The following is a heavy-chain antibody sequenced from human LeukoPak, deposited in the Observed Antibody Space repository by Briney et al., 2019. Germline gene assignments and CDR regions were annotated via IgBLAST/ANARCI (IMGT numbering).Heavy chain of an antibody. CDR2: ISSSSSYI. J-gene: IGHJ3*02. CDR3: ARDRDDDAFDI. D-gene: IGHD2-21*02. CDR1: GFTFSSYS. V-gene: IGHV3-21*01. Sequence: PGRSLRLSCAASGFTFSSYSMNWVRQAPGKGLEWVSSISSSSSYIYYADSVKGRFTISRDNAKNSLYLQMNSLRAEDTAAYYCARDRDDDAFDIWGQGTMVTVSS.